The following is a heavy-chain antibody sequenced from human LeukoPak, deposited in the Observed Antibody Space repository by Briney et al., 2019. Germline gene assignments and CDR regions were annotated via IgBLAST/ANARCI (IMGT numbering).Heavy chain of an antibody. Sequence: SETLSLTCTVSGGSISSYYWGWIRQPAGKGLEWIGRIYTSGSTNYNPSLKSRVTMSVDTSKNQFSLKLSSVTAADTAVYYCARHAHFTIYPDYWGQGTLVTVSS. CDR1: GGSISSYY. CDR3: ARHAHFTIYPDY. CDR2: IYTSGST. D-gene: IGHD3-3*01. J-gene: IGHJ4*02. V-gene: IGHV4-4*07.